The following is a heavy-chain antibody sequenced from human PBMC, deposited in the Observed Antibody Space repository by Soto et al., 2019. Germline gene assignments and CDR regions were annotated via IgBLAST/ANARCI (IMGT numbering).Heavy chain of an antibody. CDR3: ASTHIVVVTEAFEI. J-gene: IGHJ3*02. D-gene: IGHD2-21*02. V-gene: IGHV1-18*01. Sequence: ASVKVSCKASGYTFTSYGISWVRQAPGQGLEWMGWISAYNGNTNYAQKLQGRVTMTTDTSTSTAYMELRSLRSDDTAVYYCASTHIVVVTEAFEIWGQGTMVTVAS. CDR1: GYTFTSYG. CDR2: ISAYNGNT.